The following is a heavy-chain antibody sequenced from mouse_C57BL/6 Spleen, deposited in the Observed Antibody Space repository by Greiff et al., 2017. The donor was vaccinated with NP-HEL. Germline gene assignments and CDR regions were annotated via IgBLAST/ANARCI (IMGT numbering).Heavy chain of an antibody. CDR2: IYPGSGST. D-gene: IGHD6-1*01. CDR1: GYTFTGYW. CDR3: AGHLCCSWFAD. V-gene: IGHV1-9*01. J-gene: IGHJ3*01. Sequence: QVQLQQSGAELMKPGASVKLSCKASGYTFTGYWIDWVKQRPGQGLEWIGEIYPGSGSTNYNEKFKGKATLTADTSSNTAYMQLSSLTSEDSAIYYCAGHLCCSWFADWGKGTLVTVSA.